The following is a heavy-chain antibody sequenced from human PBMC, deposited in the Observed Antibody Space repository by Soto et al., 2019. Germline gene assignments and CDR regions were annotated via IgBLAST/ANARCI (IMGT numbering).Heavy chain of an antibody. CDR3: ARGAGHSSGWYPPLWYYYGMDV. D-gene: IGHD6-19*01. Sequence: GGSLRLSCAASGFTFSSYAMHWVRQAPGKGLEWVAVISYDGRNKYYADSVKGRFTIPRDNSKNTLYLQMNSLRAEDTAGYYCARGAGHSSGWYPPLWYYYGMDVWGQGTTVTVSS. V-gene: IGHV3-30*04. CDR2: ISYDGRNK. CDR1: GFTFSSYA. J-gene: IGHJ6*02.